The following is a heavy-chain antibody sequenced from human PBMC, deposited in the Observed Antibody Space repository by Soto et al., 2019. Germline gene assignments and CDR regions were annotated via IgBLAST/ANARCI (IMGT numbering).Heavy chain of an antibody. CDR1: GGSISSYY. Sequence: PSETLSLTCTVSGGSISSYYWSWIRQPPGKGLEWIGYIYYSGSTNYNPSLKSRVTISVDTSKNQFSLKLSSVTAADTAVYYCARDLAGIAARSGYYYYYGMDVRGQGTTVTVSS. CDR3: ARDLAGIAARSGYYYYYGMDV. J-gene: IGHJ6*02. V-gene: IGHV4-59*01. CDR2: IYYSGST. D-gene: IGHD6-6*01.